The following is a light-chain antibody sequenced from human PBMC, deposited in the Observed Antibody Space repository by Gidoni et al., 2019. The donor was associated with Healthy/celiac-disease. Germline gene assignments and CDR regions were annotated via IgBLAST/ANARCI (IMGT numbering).Light chain of an antibody. CDR2: DAS. CDR3: QQRSNWPGT. Sequence: EIVLTHSPATLSLSPGERATLSCRASQSVSSYLAWYQQKPGQAPRLLIYDASNRATGSPARFSGSGSGTDFTLTISSLEPEDFAVYYCQQRSNWPGTFGPGTKVDIK. CDR1: QSVSSY. J-gene: IGKJ3*01. V-gene: IGKV3-11*01.